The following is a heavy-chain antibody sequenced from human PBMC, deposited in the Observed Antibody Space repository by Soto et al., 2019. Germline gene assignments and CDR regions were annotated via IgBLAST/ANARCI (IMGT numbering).Heavy chain of an antibody. CDR3: ASGGAGSGPFTWELPDH. Sequence: QMQLVQSGAEVTKTGSSVTVSCQALGNTFSYRYLHWVRQAPGPALEWMGWIAPFSGDVHYAQKFQERVTLTRDRSINTAYMRMSSLRSEDTAIYFCASGGAGSGPFTWELPDHWGQGTLVTVSS. CDR1: GNTFSYRY. D-gene: IGHD1-26*01. V-gene: IGHV1-45*02. CDR2: IAPFSGDV. J-gene: IGHJ4*02.